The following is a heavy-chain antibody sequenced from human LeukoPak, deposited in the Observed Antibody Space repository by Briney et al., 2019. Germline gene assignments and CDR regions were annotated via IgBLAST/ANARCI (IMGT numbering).Heavy chain of an antibody. V-gene: IGHV4-39*01. CDR1: GGSFSNYY. CDR2: IYYSGST. Sequence: SETLSLTCAVYGGSFSNYYWGWIRQPPGKGLEWIGSIYYSGSTYYNPSLKSRVTISVDTSKNQFSLKLSSVTAADTAVYYCARHRGNWNDGLSYYMDVWGKGTTVTVSS. CDR3: ARHRGNWNDGLSYYMDV. D-gene: IGHD1-1*01. J-gene: IGHJ6*03.